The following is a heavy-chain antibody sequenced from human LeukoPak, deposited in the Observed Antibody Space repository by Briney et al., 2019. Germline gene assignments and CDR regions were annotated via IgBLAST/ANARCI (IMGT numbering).Heavy chain of an antibody. V-gene: IGHV4-59*01. CDR2: IYYSAST. Sequence: PSETLSLTCTVSGDSISGNYWTWIRQPPGKGLEWIGYIYYSASTNYNPSLKSRVTISVDTSKNQFSLKLSSVTAADTAVYYCARGSGSRDYWGQGTLVTVSS. CDR1: GDSISGNY. J-gene: IGHJ4*02. D-gene: IGHD1-26*01. CDR3: ARGSGSRDY.